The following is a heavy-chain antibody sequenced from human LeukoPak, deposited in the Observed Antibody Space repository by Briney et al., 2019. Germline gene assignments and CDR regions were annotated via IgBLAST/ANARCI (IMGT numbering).Heavy chain of an antibody. J-gene: IGHJ4*02. Sequence: PGGSLRLSCAASGFTFSSYWMHWVRQAPGKGLVWVSRINSDGSSTSYADSVKGRFTISRDNAKNSLYLQMNSLRADDSAVYYCARSMTTVVTPSFDYWGQGTLVTVSS. V-gene: IGHV3-74*01. D-gene: IGHD4-23*01. CDR1: GFTFSSYW. CDR2: INSDGSST. CDR3: ARSMTTVVTPSFDY.